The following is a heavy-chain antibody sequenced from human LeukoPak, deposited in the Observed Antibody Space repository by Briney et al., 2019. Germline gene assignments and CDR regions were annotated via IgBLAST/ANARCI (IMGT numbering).Heavy chain of an antibody. CDR1: GFTFCSYG. Sequence: GGSLRLSCAASGFTFCSYGMNWVRETPGKGVEWVAAISGSGGTTYYADYVKGRFTISRDNSNNSLFVQMNSLRVENTAVYFCAKSRSGSANWALRIFDNWGQGTLVTVSS. CDR3: AKSRSGSANWALRIFDN. V-gene: IGHV3-23*01. CDR2: ISGSGGTT. J-gene: IGHJ4*02. D-gene: IGHD1-1*01.